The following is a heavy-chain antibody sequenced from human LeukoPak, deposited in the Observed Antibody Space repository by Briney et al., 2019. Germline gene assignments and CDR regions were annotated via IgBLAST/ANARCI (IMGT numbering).Heavy chain of an antibody. Sequence: SETLSLTCAVYGGSFSGYYWSWIRQPPGKGLEWIGEINHSGSTNYNPSLKSRVTISVDTSKNQFSLKLSSVTAADTAVYYCARWGSIAVAGYYYYGMDVWGKGTTSPSPQ. CDR2: INHSGST. V-gene: IGHV4-34*01. CDR3: ARWGSIAVAGYYYYGMDV. CDR1: GGSFSGYY. J-gene: IGHJ6*04. D-gene: IGHD6-19*01.